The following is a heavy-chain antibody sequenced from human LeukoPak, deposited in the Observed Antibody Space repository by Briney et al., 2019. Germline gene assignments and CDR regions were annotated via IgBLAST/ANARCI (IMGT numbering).Heavy chain of an antibody. J-gene: IGHJ3*02. D-gene: IGHD2-8*01. CDR1: GYTFTGYY. V-gene: IGHV1-2*06. Sequence: GASVKVSCKASGYTFTGYYMHWVRQAPGQGLEWMGRINPNSGGTNYAQKFQGRVTMTRDTSISTAYMELSRLRSDDTAVYYCARVTNRYGHAFDIWGQGTMVTVSS. CDR2: INPNSGGT. CDR3: ARVTNRYGHAFDI.